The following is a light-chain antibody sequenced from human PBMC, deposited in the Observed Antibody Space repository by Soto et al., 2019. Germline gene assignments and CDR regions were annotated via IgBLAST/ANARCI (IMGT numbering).Light chain of an antibody. Sequence: EIVLTQSPGTLSLSPGERATLSCRASQSLSGNYLAWYQQRPGQAPRLLIHGASNRATGIPDRFSGSGSGTEFTLTISRLEPDDFAVYYFQQYGTSPRTFGQGTRLEIK. J-gene: IGKJ5*01. CDR2: GAS. CDR1: QSLSGNY. CDR3: QQYGTSPRT. V-gene: IGKV3-20*01.